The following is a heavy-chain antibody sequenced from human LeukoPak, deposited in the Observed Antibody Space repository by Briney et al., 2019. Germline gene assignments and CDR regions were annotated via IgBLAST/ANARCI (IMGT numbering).Heavy chain of an antibody. J-gene: IGHJ4*02. V-gene: IGHV3-11*01. D-gene: IGHD3-10*01. CDR3: ARDREPYGSGSYYGY. CDR2: ISSSGSTI. Sequence: GGSLRLSCAASGFTFSDYYMSWIRQAPGKGLEWVSYISSSGSTIYYADSVKGRFTISRDNAKNSLYLQMNSLRAEGTAVYYCARDREPYGSGSYYGYWGQGTLVTVSS. CDR1: GFTFSDYY.